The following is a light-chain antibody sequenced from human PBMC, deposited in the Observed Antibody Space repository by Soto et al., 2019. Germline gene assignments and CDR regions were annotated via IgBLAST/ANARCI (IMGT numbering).Light chain of an antibody. CDR3: QQYSTLPHS. Sequence: ENVLTQSPGTLSLSPGERATLSCRTSQSVTNRFFAWYQQKPGQAPRLRIYGISNRATGIPDRFSGRGSGTDFTLTISSLEPEYVVVYYGQQYSTLPHSFGQGTKLEVK. V-gene: IGKV3-20*01. J-gene: IGKJ2*01. CDR2: GIS. CDR1: QSVTNRF.